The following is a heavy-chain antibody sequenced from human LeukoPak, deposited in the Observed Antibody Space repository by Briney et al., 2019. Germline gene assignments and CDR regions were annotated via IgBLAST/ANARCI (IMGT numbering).Heavy chain of an antibody. Sequence: GRSLRLSCAASGFTFSNYGMHWVRQAPGKGLEWVAVISYDGSNKYYADSVKGRFTISRDNSKNTLYLQMNSLRAEDTAVYYCAKGLHDFWSGYSSNGMDVWGQGTTVTVSS. D-gene: IGHD3-3*01. CDR3: AKGLHDFWSGYSSNGMDV. CDR1: GFTFSNYG. V-gene: IGHV3-30*18. CDR2: ISYDGSNK. J-gene: IGHJ6*02.